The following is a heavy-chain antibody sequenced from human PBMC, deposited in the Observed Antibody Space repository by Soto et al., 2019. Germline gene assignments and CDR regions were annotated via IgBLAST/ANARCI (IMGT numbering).Heavy chain of an antibody. CDR2: IIPIFGTA. J-gene: IGHJ6*02. CDR1: GGTFSSYA. Sequence: GASVKVSCKASGGTFSSYAISWVRQAPGQGLEWMGGIIPIFGTANYAQKFQGRVTITADESTSTAYVELSSLRSEDTAVYYCAREESDGRDYYYYGMDVWGQGTTVTVSS. V-gene: IGHV1-69*13. D-gene: IGHD3-10*01. CDR3: AREESDGRDYYYYGMDV.